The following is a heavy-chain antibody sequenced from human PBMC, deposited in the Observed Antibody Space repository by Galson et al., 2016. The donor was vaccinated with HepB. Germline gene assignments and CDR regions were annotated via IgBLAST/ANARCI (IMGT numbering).Heavy chain of an antibody. CDR2: IDWDDGK. CDR3: ARTTASYYSISGTQNYYFGF. CDR1: GFSLTTIGVG. J-gene: IGHJ4*02. V-gene: IGHV2-70*04. D-gene: IGHD3-10*01. Sequence: PALVKPTQTLTLTCAFSGFSLTTIGVGVGWIRQPPGRALEWLARIDWDDGKFYNTSLKTRLTISKDTSKNQVVLTMTNMDPVDTATYYCARTTASYYSISGTQNYYFGFWGQGTLVTVSS.